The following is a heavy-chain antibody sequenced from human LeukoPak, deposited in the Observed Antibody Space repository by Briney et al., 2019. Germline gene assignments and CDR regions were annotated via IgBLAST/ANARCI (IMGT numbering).Heavy chain of an antibody. CDR3: ARDMGSNWYLDAFDI. J-gene: IGHJ3*02. Sequence: ASVKVSCKASGYTFTGYYMHWVRQAPGQGLEWMGWINPNSGGANYAQKFQGRVTMTRDTSISTAYMELSRLRSDDTAVYYCARDMGSNWYLDAFDIWGQGTMVTVSS. CDR2: INPNSGGA. V-gene: IGHV1-2*02. CDR1: GYTFTGYY. D-gene: IGHD6-13*01.